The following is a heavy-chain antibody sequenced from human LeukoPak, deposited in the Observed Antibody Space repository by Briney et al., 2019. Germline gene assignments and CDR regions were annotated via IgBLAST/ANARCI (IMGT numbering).Heavy chain of an antibody. CDR2: ISSSSSYI. D-gene: IGHD1-26*01. CDR1: GFAFSSYS. V-gene: IGHV3-21*01. CDR3: ATQQVGGRDY. J-gene: IGHJ4*02. Sequence: GGSLRLSCASSGFAFSSYSMNWVRQAQGKGLEWVSSISSSSSYIYYADSVKGRFTISRDNAKNSLYLQMNSLRAEDTDVYYCATQQVGGRDYWGQGTLVTVSS.